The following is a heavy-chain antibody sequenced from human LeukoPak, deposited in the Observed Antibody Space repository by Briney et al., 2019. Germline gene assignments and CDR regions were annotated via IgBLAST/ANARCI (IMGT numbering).Heavy chain of an antibody. Sequence: QPGGSLRLFCATSVFTFTNYAMSWVRQAPGKGLEWVSSITASGDSTFYADSVKGRFTISRDNSKNPIYLQMNSLRAEDTAVYYCAKDLTAAASLRVDPWGQGTLVTVSS. CDR2: ITASGDST. V-gene: IGHV3-23*01. CDR3: AKDLTAAASLRVDP. CDR1: VFTFTNYA. D-gene: IGHD6-13*01. J-gene: IGHJ5*02.